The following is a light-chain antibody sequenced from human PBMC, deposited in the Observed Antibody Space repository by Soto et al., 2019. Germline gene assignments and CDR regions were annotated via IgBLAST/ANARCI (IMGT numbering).Light chain of an antibody. V-gene: IGKV1-5*01. Sequence: DIQLTQSPSTLSASVGDRVTLTCRASQSLNTRLAWYQQRPGKAPKLLIYDASTLESGVPSRFSGGGSGTEFTLTINNLQPDDLATYYCQQSYNGPFTFGPGTKVDL. J-gene: IGKJ3*01. CDR1: QSLNTR. CDR3: QQSYNGPFT. CDR2: DAS.